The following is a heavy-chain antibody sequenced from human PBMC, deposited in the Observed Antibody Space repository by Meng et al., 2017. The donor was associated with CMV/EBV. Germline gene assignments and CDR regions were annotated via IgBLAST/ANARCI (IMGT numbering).Heavy chain of an antibody. V-gene: IGHV3-21*01. J-gene: IGHJ3*02. Sequence: GESLKISCAASGFTFSSYSMNWVRQAPGKGLEWVSSISSSSSYIYYADSVKGRFTISRDNAKNSLYLQMNSLRAEDTAVYYCARDSSSLVLTDAFDIWGQGTMVTVSS. CDR2: ISSSSSYI. D-gene: IGHD4/OR15-4a*01. CDR1: GFTFSSYS. CDR3: ARDSSSLVLTDAFDI.